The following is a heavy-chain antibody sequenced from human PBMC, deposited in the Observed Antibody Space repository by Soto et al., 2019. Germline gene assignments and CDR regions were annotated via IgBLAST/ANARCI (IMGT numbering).Heavy chain of an antibody. V-gene: IGHV3-23*01. Sequence: PGGSLRLSCAASGFTFSNYAMSWVRQAPGKGLAWVSGISGSGGSAYYADSVKGRFTVSRDNSKNTLSLQMNSLRAEDTAVYYCASSYCSGSSCYSTFDWFDPWGQGTLVTVSS. CDR3: ASSYCSGSSCYSTFDWFDP. D-gene: IGHD2-15*01. CDR1: GFTFSNYA. CDR2: ISGSGGSA. J-gene: IGHJ5*02.